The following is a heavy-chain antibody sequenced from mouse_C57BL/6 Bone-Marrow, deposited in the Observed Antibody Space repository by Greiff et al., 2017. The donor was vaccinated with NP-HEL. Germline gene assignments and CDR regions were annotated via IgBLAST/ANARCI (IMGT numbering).Heavy chain of an antibody. V-gene: IGHV2-5*01. CDR3: AKNCPYYSSYYFDY. Sequence: VQGVESGPGLVQPSQSLSITCTVSGFSLTSYGVHWVRQSPGKGLEWLGVIWRGGSTDYNAAFMSRLSITKDNSKSQVFFKMNSLQADDTAIYYCAKNCPYYSSYYFDYWGQGTTLTVSS. CDR2: IWRGGST. J-gene: IGHJ2*01. D-gene: IGHD2-12*01. CDR1: GFSLTSYG.